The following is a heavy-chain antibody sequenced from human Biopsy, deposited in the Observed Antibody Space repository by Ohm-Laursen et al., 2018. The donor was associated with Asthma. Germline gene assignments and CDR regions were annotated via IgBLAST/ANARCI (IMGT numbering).Heavy chain of an antibody. D-gene: IGHD6-13*01. CDR2: INPNSGGT. J-gene: IGHJ6*02. CDR3: ARDAAAAGESYYYYYGMDV. CDR1: GYTFTGYY. V-gene: IGHV1-2*04. Sequence: EASVKVSCKASGYTFTGYYMHWVRQAPGQGLEWMGWINPNSGGTNYAQKFQGWVTMTRDTSISTAYMELSRLRSDDTAVYYCARDAAAAGESYYYYYGMDVWGQGTTVTVSS.